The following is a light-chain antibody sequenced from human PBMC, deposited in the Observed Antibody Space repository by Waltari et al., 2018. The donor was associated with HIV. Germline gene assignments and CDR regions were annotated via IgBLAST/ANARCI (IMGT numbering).Light chain of an antibody. CDR1: QNVDNL. V-gene: IGKV1-5*03. Sequence: DIQMTQSPSTLSASVGDRVIITCRSSQNVDNLLAWYQQRPGSAPKVLIYKASTLQTGVPSRFSGSGSGTEFSLTISSLQPDDFATYYCQQYKSYSLTCAKGTRLEIK. CDR2: KAS. CDR3: QQYKSYSLT. J-gene: IGKJ5*01.